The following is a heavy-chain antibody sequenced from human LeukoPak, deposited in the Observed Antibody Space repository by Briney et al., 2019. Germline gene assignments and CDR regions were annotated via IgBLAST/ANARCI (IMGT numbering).Heavy chain of an antibody. CDR1: GFTFLSHA. CDR3: ARKRVGSGPFDY. J-gene: IGHJ4*02. D-gene: IGHD3-10*01. Sequence: GGSLRLSCAASGFTFLSHAMNWVRQAPGKGLEWVSSITGSGGSAYYADSVKGRFTISRDNSKNTLYLQMNSLRAEDTAVYYCARKRVGSGPFDYWGQGTLVTVSS. CDR2: ITGSGGSA. V-gene: IGHV3-23*01.